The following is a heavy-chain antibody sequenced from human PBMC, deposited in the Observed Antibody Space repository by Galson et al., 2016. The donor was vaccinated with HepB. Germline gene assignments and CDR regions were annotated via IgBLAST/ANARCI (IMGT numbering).Heavy chain of an antibody. CDR1: GYTFTRYY. V-gene: IGHV1-46*03. CDR3: ARDRGQQLVLGYGWFDP. D-gene: IGHD6-6*01. Sequence: SVKVSCKASGYTFTRYYILWVRQAPGQGLEWMGIINPSGGSTTSAHYAQKFQGRVTLTSDTSTSTVYMELSSLRSEDTAVYYCARDRGQQLVLGYGWFDPWGQGTLVTVSS. J-gene: IGHJ5*02. CDR2: INPSGGST.